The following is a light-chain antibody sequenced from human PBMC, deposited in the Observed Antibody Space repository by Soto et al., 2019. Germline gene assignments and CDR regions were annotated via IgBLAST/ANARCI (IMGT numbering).Light chain of an antibody. J-gene: IGKJ1*01. V-gene: IGKV3-20*01. CDR2: GAF. Sequence: EIGLTQSPGTLSLSPGERGTFSFMASQSVSSNYLAWYQQKPGQAPRLLIYGAFKRATGIPDRFSGSGSGTDFTLTISRMEPEDFAVYCCQQYGSSPRTFGQGTKVDIK. CDR3: QQYGSSPRT. CDR1: QSVSSNY.